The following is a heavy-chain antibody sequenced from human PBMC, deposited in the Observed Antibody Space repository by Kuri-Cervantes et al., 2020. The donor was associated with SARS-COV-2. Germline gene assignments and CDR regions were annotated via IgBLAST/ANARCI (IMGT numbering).Heavy chain of an antibody. Sequence: ASVKVSCKASGGTFSSYAISWVRQAPGKGLEWMGGFDPEDGETIYAQKFQGRVTMTEDTSTDTAYMELSSLRSEDTAVYYCATDLLFFGVVVMSFDIWGQGTMVTVSS. J-gene: IGHJ3*02. CDR2: FDPEDGET. D-gene: IGHD3-3*01. V-gene: IGHV1-24*01. CDR3: ATDLLFFGVVVMSFDI. CDR1: GGTFSSYA.